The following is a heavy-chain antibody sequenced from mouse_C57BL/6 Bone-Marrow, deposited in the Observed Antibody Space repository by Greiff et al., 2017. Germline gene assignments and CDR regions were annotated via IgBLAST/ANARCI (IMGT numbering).Heavy chain of an antibody. D-gene: IGHD1-1*01. V-gene: IGHV2-9-1*01. CDR1: GFSLTSYA. CDR3: ARSPPFITTVVATDYFDY. CDR2: IWTGGGT. Sequence: QVQLKESGPGLVAPSQSLSITCTVSGFSLTSYAISWVRQPPGKGLEWLGVIWTGGGTNYNSALKSRLSISKDNSKSQVFLKMNSLQTDDTARYYCARSPPFITTVVATDYFDYWGQGTTLTVSS. J-gene: IGHJ2*01.